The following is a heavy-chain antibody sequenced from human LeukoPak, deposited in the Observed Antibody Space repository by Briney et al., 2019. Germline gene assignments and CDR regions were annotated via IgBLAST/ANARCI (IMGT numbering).Heavy chain of an antibody. CDR3: ARETGDDAFDI. CDR1: GFTFSSYA. J-gene: IGHJ3*02. Sequence: PGRSLRLSCAASGFTFSSYAMHWVRQAPGKGLEWVAVISYDGSNKYYADSVKGRFTISRDNSKNTLYLQMGSLRAEDMAVYYCARETGDDAFDIWGQGTMVTVSS. V-gene: IGHV3-30*14. CDR2: ISYDGSNK. D-gene: IGHD7-27*01.